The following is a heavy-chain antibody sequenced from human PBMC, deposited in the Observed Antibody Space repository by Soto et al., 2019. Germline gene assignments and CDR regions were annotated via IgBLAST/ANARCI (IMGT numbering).Heavy chain of an antibody. CDR1: GFTFSSYS. J-gene: IGHJ3*02. CDR2: ISSSSSYI. V-gene: IGHV3-21*01. D-gene: IGHD2-2*01. CDR3: AREKGNIVVVPAAIPAFDI. Sequence: EVQLVESGGGLVKPGGSLRLSCAASGFTFSSYSMNWVRQAPGKGLEWVSSISSSSSYIYYADSVKGRFPISRDNAKNSLYLQMNSLRAEDTAVYYCAREKGNIVVVPAAIPAFDIWGQGTMVTVSS.